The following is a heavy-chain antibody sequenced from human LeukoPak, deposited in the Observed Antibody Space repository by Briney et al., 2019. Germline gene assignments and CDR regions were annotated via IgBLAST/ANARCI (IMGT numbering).Heavy chain of an antibody. J-gene: IGHJ5*02. CDR3: PKRGPKYSISPFSWFDP. CDR2: IYYGGTT. V-gene: IGHV4-39*01. D-gene: IGHD6-6*01. CDR1: GGSISSISYY. Sequence: PSETLSLTCTVSGGSISSISYYWGWIRQSPGKGLEWIGSIYYGGTTYYNPSLKSRVTISVDTSKNQFSLKLSSVTAADTAVYYCPKRGPKYSISPFSWFDPWGQGTLVTVSS.